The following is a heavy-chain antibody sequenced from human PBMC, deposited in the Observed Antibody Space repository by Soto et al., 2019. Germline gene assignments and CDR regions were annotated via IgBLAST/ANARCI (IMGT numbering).Heavy chain of an antibody. D-gene: IGHD4-4*01. J-gene: IGHJ4*02. CDR1: GFTFGSHG. Sequence: QVQLVESGGGVVQPGRSLRLYCAASGFTFGSHGMHWVRQAPGKGLEWVALIGYDGSGKYYTDSVKGRFTISRDNSKNMMYLQMYSLRAEDTAIYYCAKEDYTFFDSWGQGTLVTVSS. CDR2: IGYDGSGK. V-gene: IGHV3-30*18. CDR3: AKEDYTFFDS.